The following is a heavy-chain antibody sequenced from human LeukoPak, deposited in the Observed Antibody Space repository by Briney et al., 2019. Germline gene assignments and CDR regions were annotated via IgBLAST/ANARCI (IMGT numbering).Heavy chain of an antibody. Sequence: ASVKVSCKASGYTFTGYYMHWVRQAPGQGLGWMGRINPNSGDTNYAQKFQGRVTMTRDTSISTAYIELNRLRSDDTAVYYCARFPTVTTDFDYWGQGTLVTVSS. J-gene: IGHJ4*02. D-gene: IGHD4-17*01. CDR1: GYTFTGYY. CDR2: INPNSGDT. CDR3: ARFPTVTTDFDY. V-gene: IGHV1-2*06.